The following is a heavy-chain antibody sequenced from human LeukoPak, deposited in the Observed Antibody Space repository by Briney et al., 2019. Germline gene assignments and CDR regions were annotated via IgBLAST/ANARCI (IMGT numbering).Heavy chain of an antibody. V-gene: IGHV3-53*01. Sequence: GGSLRLSCAVSEFTVSSTYMSWVRQAPGKGLEWVSLMYSFGNTYYADSVKGRFTISRDNSKNTLYLQMNSLRAEDTALYYCARGKPVTGTPDYYSYGMDVWGQGTMVTVSS. D-gene: IGHD1-20*01. J-gene: IGHJ6*02. CDR3: ARGKPVTGTPDYYSYGMDV. CDR1: EFTVSSTY. CDR2: MYSFGNT.